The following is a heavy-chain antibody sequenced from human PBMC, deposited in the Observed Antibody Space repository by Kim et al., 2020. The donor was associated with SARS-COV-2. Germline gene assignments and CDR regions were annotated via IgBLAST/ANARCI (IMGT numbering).Heavy chain of an antibody. CDR2: INFDGSST. Sequence: GSLRLSCAASGFTFSSYWMHWVRQAPGKGLVWVSRINFDGSSTSYADSVKGRFTISRDNAKNTVYLQMNSLRAEDTAMYYCARAAAASGTGGYYWGQGALVTVSS. CDR3: ARAAAASGTGGYY. V-gene: IGHV3-74*01. D-gene: IGHD6-13*01. J-gene: IGHJ4*02. CDR1: GFTFSSYW.